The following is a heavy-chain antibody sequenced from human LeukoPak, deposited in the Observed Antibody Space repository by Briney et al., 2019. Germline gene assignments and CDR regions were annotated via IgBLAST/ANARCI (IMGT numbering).Heavy chain of an antibody. V-gene: IGHV1-2*02. J-gene: IGHJ4*02. CDR2: INPNSGGT. Sequence: ASVKVSCKASGYTFTDYYIHWVRQAPGQGLEWMGWINPNSGGTNYAQSFQGRVTMTRDTSISTAYMDLSRLRPDDTAVYYCARVDSTGYYRGRGPIDYWGQGTLVTVSS. D-gene: IGHD3-22*01. CDR3: ARVDSTGYYRGRGPIDY. CDR1: GYTFTDYY.